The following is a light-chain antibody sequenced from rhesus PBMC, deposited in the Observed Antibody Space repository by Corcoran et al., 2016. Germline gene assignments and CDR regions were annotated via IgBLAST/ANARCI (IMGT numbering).Light chain of an antibody. CDR3: QQYSSSPLT. CDR2: KAS. J-gene: IGKJ4*01. V-gene: IGKV1-22*01. Sequence: DIQMTQSPSSLSASVGDTVTITCRACQSISSWLAWYQQKPGKAPKLLILKASSLESGVPSRVSGSGSGTDFTLTISSLQSEDFATYYCQQYSSSPLTFGEGTKVELK. CDR1: QSISSW.